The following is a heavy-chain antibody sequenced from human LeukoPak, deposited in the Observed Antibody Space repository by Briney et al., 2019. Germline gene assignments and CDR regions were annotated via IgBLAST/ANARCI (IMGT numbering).Heavy chain of an antibody. CDR1: GFTFSDYA. CDR2: ISGGGGIT. J-gene: IGHJ3*01. CDR3: ARGDRSSGWGV. D-gene: IGHD6-19*01. Sequence: GGSLRLSCAASGFTFSDYAMSWVRQAPGRGLEWVSAISGGGGITNYADSVKGRFTISRDNSKNTLYLQMNSLRGEDTAVYYCARGDRSSGWGVSGQGTIVTVSS. V-gene: IGHV3-23*01.